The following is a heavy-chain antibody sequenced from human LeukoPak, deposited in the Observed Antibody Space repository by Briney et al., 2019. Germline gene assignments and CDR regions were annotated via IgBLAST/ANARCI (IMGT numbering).Heavy chain of an antibody. D-gene: IGHD3-22*01. CDR1: GFTFSNAW. J-gene: IGHJ4*02. CDR2: IKEDGSKK. Sequence: PGGSLRLSCATSGFTFSNAWMNWVRQAPGKGLEWVANIKEDGSKKNYVDSVKGRFTIFRDNAKNSLYLQMNSLRAEDTAVYYCATPLDYYDSSGYHQGGDWGQGTLVTVSS. CDR3: ATPLDYYDSSGYHQGGD. V-gene: IGHV3-7*03.